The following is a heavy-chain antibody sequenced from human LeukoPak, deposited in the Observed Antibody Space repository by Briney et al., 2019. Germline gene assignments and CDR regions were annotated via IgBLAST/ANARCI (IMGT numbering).Heavy chain of an antibody. V-gene: IGHV1-18*01. CDR2: ICAYNGNT. CDR3: ARDFSSSWYPPSFYYYYGMDV. CDR1: GYTFTSYG. D-gene: IGHD6-13*01. Sequence: ASVKVSCKASGYTFTSYGISWVRQAPGQGLEWMGWICAYNGNTNYAQKLQGRVTMTTDTSTSTAYMELRSLRSDDTAVYYCARDFSSSWYPPSFYYYYGMDVWGQGTTVTVSS. J-gene: IGHJ6*02.